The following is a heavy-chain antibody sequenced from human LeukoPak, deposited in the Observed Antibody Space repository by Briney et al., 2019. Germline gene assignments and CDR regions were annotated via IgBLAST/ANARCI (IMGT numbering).Heavy chain of an antibody. V-gene: IGHV7-4-1*02. J-gene: IGHJ3*02. CDR1: GYTFTGYY. CDR3: AREGYYDSSGHSRDTFDI. Sequence: GASVKVSCKASGYTFTGYYMHWVRQAPGQGLEWMGWINTNTGNPTYAQGFTGRFVFSLDTSVSTAYLQISSLKAEDTAVYYCAREGYYDSSGHSRDTFDIWGQGTMVTVSS. D-gene: IGHD3-22*01. CDR2: INTNTGNP.